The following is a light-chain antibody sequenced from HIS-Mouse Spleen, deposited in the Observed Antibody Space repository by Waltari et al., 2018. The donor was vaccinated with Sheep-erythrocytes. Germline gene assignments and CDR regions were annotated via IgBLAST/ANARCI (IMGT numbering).Light chain of an antibody. Sequence: QSALTQPPSASGSPGPSVTISCTGTSSDVGGYNYVSWYQQHPGKAPKLMIYEVSKRPSGVPVRFSGSKSGDTASLSVSGLQAEDEADYYCSSYAGSNNRVFGGGTKLTVL. CDR2: EVS. J-gene: IGLJ3*02. CDR1: SSDVGGYNY. V-gene: IGLV2-8*01. CDR3: SSYAGSNNRV.